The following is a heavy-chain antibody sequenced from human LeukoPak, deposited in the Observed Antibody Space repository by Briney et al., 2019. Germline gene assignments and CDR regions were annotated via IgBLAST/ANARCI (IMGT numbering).Heavy chain of an antibody. D-gene: IGHD3-22*01. J-gene: IGHJ4*02. Sequence: PSETLSLTCTVSDGSISRYYWSWLRQPPGEGLEWIGYIYYTGTTKYNPSLKSRVTISADTSKNHFSLRLSSVTAADTAVYYCARHPTRGTESSGFVDYWGQGTLVTVSS. CDR2: IYYTGTT. V-gene: IGHV4-59*08. CDR3: ARHPTRGTESSGFVDY. CDR1: DGSISRYY.